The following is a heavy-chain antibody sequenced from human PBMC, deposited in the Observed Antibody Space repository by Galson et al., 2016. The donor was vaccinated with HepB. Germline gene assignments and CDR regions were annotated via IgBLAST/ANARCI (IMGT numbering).Heavy chain of an antibody. J-gene: IGHJ4*02. CDR1: GASISTGDYY. V-gene: IGHV4-30-4*01. D-gene: IGHD3-3*01. Sequence: TLSLTCTVSGASISTGDYYLSWIRQPPGKGLEWMGYMHYTGTTFYKPSLQSRLMMSVDTSKNQFSLNVTFVTAADTAVYYCASETIFGAHDWGQGALVIVSS. CDR3: ASETIFGAHD. CDR2: MHYTGTT.